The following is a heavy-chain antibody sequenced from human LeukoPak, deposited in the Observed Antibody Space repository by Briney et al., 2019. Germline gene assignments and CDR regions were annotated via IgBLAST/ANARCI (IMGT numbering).Heavy chain of an antibody. J-gene: IGHJ6*03. CDR3: ARESGTGTTGNYYYYMDL. CDR2: IYTSGST. V-gene: IGHV4-4*07. D-gene: IGHD1-1*01. Sequence: SETLSLTCTVSGGSISPYYWSWIRQPAGKGLEWIGRIYTSGSTNYNPSLKSRVTMSVDTSKTQFSLKLSSVTAADTAVYYCARESGTGTTGNYYYYMDLWGKGTTVTVS. CDR1: GGSISPYY.